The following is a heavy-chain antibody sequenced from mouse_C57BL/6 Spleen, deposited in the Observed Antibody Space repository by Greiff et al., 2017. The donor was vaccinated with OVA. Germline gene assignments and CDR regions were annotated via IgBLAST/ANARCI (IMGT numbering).Heavy chain of an antibody. J-gene: IGHJ2*01. Sequence: EVQLQESGAELVKPGASVKLSCTASGFNIKDYYMHWVKQRTEQGLEWIGRIDPEDGETKYAPNFQGKATITADTSSNTAYLQLSSLTAEDTAVYYCALELGGDYWGKGTTLTVSS. CDR1: GFNIKDYY. CDR3: ALELGGDY. D-gene: IGHD4-1*01. V-gene: IGHV14-2*01. CDR2: IDPEDGET.